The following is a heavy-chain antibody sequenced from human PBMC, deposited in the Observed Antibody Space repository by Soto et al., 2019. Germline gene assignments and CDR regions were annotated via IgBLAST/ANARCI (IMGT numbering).Heavy chain of an antibody. D-gene: IGHD3-22*01. V-gene: IGHV4-59*01. Sequence: PSETLSLTCTVSGGSITSYYWSWVRQPPGKGLEWIGFIYYSGRTNYTPSLKSRVTMSVDTSKNQFSLKLTSVTAADTAVYYCARETYYSDSTGYYLLDHWGQGTLVTVPQ. CDR1: GGSITSYY. J-gene: IGHJ4*02. CDR2: IYYSGRT. CDR3: ARETYYSDSTGYYLLDH.